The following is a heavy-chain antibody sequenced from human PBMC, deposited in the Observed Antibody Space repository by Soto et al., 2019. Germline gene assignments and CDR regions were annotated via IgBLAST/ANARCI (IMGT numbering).Heavy chain of an antibody. CDR1: GFTFSSHA. J-gene: IGHJ6*02. D-gene: IGHD4-17*01. CDR2: ISGSAGKT. Sequence: EVQLLKSGGGLVQPGGSLRLSCAASGFTFSSHAMNWVCQAPGKGLEWVSAISGSAGKTYDADSVKGRFTISRDNPKNTIYLQMNRLRAEDTAVYYCAKIHYRYYEEVSVYYYGMDVWGQGTTVTVSS. V-gene: IGHV3-23*01. CDR3: AKIHYRYYEEVSVYYYGMDV.